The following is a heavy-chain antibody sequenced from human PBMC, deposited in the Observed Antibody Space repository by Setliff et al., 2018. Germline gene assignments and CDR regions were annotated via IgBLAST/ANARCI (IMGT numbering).Heavy chain of an antibody. CDR2: LHTSGST. J-gene: IGHJ4*02. CDR1: GGSISSGSYY. D-gene: IGHD1-26*01. CDR3: ARDNTIVGATDY. Sequence: SETLSLTCAVSGGSISSGSYYWSWIRQPVGKGLEWVGRLHTSGSTNYNPSLKSRVTISVDTSKNQFSLKLSSVTAADTAVYFCARDNTIVGATDYWGQGTLVTVSS. V-gene: IGHV4-61*02.